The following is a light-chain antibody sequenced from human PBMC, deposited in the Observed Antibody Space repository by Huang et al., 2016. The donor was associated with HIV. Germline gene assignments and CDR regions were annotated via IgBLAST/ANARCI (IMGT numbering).Light chain of an antibody. CDR2: QLS. CDR3: MQGTHCPGT. CDR1: KSLVSSDGGTS. J-gene: IGKJ1*01. Sequence: DVVMTQSPLSLPVTLGQPASIFCRSSKSLVSSDGGTSLNWFQQWPGQSPRLLIFQLSNRDSGVPLRFSGSGSGTLFTLRINTVEAEDVSIYYCMQGTHCPGTFGPGTKLDI. V-gene: IGKV2-30*01.